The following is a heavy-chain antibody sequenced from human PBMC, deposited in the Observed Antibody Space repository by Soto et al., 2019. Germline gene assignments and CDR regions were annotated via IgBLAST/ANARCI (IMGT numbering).Heavy chain of an antibody. CDR2: ITDIFGAA. J-gene: IGHJ5*02. Sequence: QVQLVQSGAEVKKPGSSVKVSCKASGGTFSTYGISWVRQAPGQGLEWMGGITDIFGAANYAPKFQGRVTITADESTSTAYMELNSLRSEDSAVYYCARSEAVRSEAGTTVVGPNNWLDPWGQGTLVIVSS. CDR1: GGTFSTYG. D-gene: IGHD1-7*01. CDR3: ARSEAVRSEAGTTVVGPNNWLDP. V-gene: IGHV1-69*01.